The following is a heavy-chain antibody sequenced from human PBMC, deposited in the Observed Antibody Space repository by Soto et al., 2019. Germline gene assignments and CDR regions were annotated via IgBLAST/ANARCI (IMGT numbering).Heavy chain of an antibody. CDR2: IYYSGST. D-gene: IGHD6-6*01. CDR1: GGSISSSSYY. Sequence: SETLSLTGTVPGGSISSSSYYWGWIRRPPGKGLEWIGSIYYSGSTYYNPSLKSRVTISVDTSKNQFSLKLSSVTAADTAVYYCARPGAARAKMYYYYGMDVWGQGTTVTVSS. V-gene: IGHV4-39*01. J-gene: IGHJ6*02. CDR3: ARPGAARAKMYYYYGMDV.